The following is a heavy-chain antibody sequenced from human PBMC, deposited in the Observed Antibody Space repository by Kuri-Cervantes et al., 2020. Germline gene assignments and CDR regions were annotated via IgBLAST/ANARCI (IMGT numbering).Heavy chain of an antibody. CDR2: INSDGSST. D-gene: IGHD1-26*01. V-gene: IGHV3-74*01. J-gene: IGHJ4*02. CDR1: GFTFSSYW. CDR3: ARVSSIVGAASDY. Sequence: GGSLRLSCAASGFTFSSYWMHWVRQAPGKGLAWVSRINSDGSSTSYADSVKGRFTISRDNAKNTLYLQMNSLRDEDTAVYYCARVSSIVGAASDYWGQGTLVTVSS.